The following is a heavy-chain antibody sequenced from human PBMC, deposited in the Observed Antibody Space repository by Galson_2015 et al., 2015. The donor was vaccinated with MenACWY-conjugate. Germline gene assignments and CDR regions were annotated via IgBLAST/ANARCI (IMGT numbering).Heavy chain of an antibody. V-gene: IGHV3-30*02. J-gene: IGHJ4*02. CDR2: TRYDGSKK. Sequence: SLRLSCAASGFTFNTYGMHWVRQAPGKGLEWVAFTRYDGSKKYYADSVKGRFTISRDNSKTTLYLQMNSLRAEDTAVYYCAKDGWTFGDYLTFDYWGQGTLVTVSS. CDR1: GFTFNTYG. CDR3: AKDGWTFGDYLTFDY. D-gene: IGHD4-17*01.